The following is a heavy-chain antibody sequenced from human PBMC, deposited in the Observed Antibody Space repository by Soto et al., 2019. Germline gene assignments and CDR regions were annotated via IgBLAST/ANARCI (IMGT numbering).Heavy chain of an antibody. D-gene: IGHD6-6*01. Sequence: ASVKVSCKASGYTFTNYYMHWVRQAPGQGLEWMGIINPSGGSTSYAQKFQGRVTMTRDTSTSTVYMELSSLRSEDTAVYYCARGGSSSLVYNWFDPWGQGTLVTVSS. J-gene: IGHJ5*02. CDR2: INPSGGST. CDR1: GYTFTNYY. V-gene: IGHV1-46*01. CDR3: ARGGSSSLVYNWFDP.